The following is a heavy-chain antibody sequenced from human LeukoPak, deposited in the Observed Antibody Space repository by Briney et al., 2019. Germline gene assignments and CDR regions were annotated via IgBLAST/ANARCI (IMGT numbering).Heavy chain of an antibody. CDR3: AREVYTDWYFDL. CDR2: IYHSGST. J-gene: IGHJ2*01. CDR1: GYSISSVYY. Sequence: SETLSLTCTVSGYSISSVYYWGWIRQPPGKGLEWIGSIYHSGSTYYNPSLKSRVTISVDTSKNQFSLKLSSVTAADTAVYYCAREVYTDWYFDLWGRGTLVTVSS. D-gene: IGHD2-2*02. V-gene: IGHV4-38-2*02.